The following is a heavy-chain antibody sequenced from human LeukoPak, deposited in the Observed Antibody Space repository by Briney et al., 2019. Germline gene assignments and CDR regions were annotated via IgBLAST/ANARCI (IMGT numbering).Heavy chain of an antibody. CDR2: ISYDGSNK. D-gene: IGHD6-6*01. CDR1: GFTFSSYG. J-gene: IGHJ4*02. V-gene: IGHV3-30*03. Sequence: PGRSLRLSCAASGFTFSSYGMHWVRQAPGKGLEWVAVISYDGSNKYYADSVKGRFTISRDNSKNTLYLQMNSLRAEDTAVYYCATDVSIEARPAFDYWGLGTLVTVSS. CDR3: ATDVSIEARPAFDY.